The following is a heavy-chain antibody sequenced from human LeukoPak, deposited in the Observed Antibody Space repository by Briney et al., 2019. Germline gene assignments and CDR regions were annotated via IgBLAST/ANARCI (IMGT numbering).Heavy chain of an antibody. CDR2: ISYDGSNK. J-gene: IGHJ4*02. V-gene: IGHV3-30*18. D-gene: IGHD3-10*01. CDR3: AKGTRGVIIPNFDY. CDR1: GFTFSSYG. Sequence: GGSLRLSCAASGFTFSSYGMHWVRQAPGKGLEWVAVISYDGSNKYYADSVKGRFTISSDDSKSTLYLQMNSLRAEDTAVYYCAKGTRGVIIPNFDYWGQGTLVTVSS.